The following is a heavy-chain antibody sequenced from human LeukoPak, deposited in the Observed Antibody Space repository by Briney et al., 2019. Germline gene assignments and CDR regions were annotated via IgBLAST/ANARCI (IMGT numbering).Heavy chain of an antibody. V-gene: IGHV4-59*08. CDR3: ARLIYSSSWVFDY. CDR2: IYYSGST. Sequence: SETLSLTCTVSGVSISSYYWSWLRQPPGKGLEWIGYIYYSGSTNYNPSPKSRVTISVDTSKNQFSLKLSSVTAADTAVYYCARLIYSSSWVFDYWGQGTLVTVSS. J-gene: IGHJ4*02. CDR1: GVSISSYY. D-gene: IGHD6-13*01.